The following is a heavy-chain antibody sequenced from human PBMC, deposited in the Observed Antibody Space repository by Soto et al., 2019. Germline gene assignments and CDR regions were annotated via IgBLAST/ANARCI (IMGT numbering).Heavy chain of an antibody. D-gene: IGHD6-13*01. J-gene: IGHJ5*01. CDR3: SRDLGSNWLQGGFDT. CDR2: IFIGGST. V-gene: IGHV4-39*02. Sequence: ASETLSLTCTVSGASISSSTYYWGWMRQPPGKGLEWIASIFIGGSTYYNPSLKSRVTISVDTSKNTLYLQMECLRTADTAVYYCSRDLGSNWLQGGFDTWGHGILVTVS. CDR1: GASISSSTYY.